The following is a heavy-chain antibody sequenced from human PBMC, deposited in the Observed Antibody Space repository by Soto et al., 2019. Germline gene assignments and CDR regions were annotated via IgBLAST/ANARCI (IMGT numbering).Heavy chain of an antibody. D-gene: IGHD2-21*02. Sequence: GESLKISCKGSGYSFTSYWIGWVRQMPGKGLEWMGIIYPGDSDTRYSPSFQGQVTISADKTISTAYLQCSSLKASDTAMYYGARQIYCGGDCSSLDAFDIWGQGTMVTVSS. CDR2: IYPGDSDT. CDR3: ARQIYCGGDCSSLDAFDI. J-gene: IGHJ3*02. CDR1: GYSFTSYW. V-gene: IGHV5-51*01.